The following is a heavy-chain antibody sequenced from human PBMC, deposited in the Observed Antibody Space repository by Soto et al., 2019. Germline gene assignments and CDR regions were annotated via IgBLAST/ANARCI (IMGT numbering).Heavy chain of an antibody. CDR1: GFTFSNSA. CDR3: ARERMITFGGVIVDYFDY. CDR2: ISASGDST. V-gene: IGHV3-23*01. J-gene: IGHJ4*02. D-gene: IGHD3-16*02. Sequence: GGSLRLSCVASGFTFSNSAMSWVRQAPGKGLEWVSTISASGDSTYYTDSVKGRFTISRDNSKNTLYLQMDSLRAEDTALYYCARERMITFGGVIVDYFDYWGQGTLVTVSS.